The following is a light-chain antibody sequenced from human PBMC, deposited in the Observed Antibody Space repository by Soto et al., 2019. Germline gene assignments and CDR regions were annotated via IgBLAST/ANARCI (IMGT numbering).Light chain of an antibody. CDR1: SSDVGGHNY. V-gene: IGLV2-14*01. Sequence: QSALTQPASVSGSPGQSITISCTGTSSDVGGHNYVSWYQQHPGIAPKLLIYGVTNRPSGVSTRFSGSKSGNTASLTISGLQAEDEADYHCSSYTSASTLLYLFVTGTKLTVL. J-gene: IGLJ1*01. CDR3: SSYTSASTLLYL. CDR2: GVT.